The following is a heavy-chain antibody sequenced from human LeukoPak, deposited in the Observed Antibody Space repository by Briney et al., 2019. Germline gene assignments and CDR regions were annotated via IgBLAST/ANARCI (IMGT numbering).Heavy chain of an antibody. CDR3: ARGEHSSGWYQISY. J-gene: IGHJ4*02. D-gene: IGHD6-19*01. CDR1: GYTFTNYD. Sequence: SVKVSFKASGYTFTNYDINWVRQAPGQGLEWMGRIIPILGIANYAQKFQGRVTITADKSTSTAYMELSSLRSEDTAVYYCARGEHSSGWYQISYWGQGTLVTVSS. CDR2: IIPILGIA. V-gene: IGHV1-69*04.